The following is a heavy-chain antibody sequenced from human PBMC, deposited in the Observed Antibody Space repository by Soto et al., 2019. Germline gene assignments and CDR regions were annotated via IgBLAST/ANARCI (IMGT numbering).Heavy chain of an antibody. V-gene: IGHV1-46*01. CDR3: ARDLDDILTGPNFDP. CDR2: INPSSDST. D-gene: IGHD3-9*01. CDR1: GGTFSSYA. Sequence: ASVKVSCKASGGTFSSYAISWVRQAPGQGLEWMGIINPSSDSTTYAQKFLGTVTMTRDTSASTAYMELSSLTSGDAAVHYCARDLDDILTGPNFDPWGQGTLVTVSS. J-gene: IGHJ5*02.